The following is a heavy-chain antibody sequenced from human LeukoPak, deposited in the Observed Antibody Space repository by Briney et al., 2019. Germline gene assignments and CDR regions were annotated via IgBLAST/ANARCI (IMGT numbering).Heavy chain of an antibody. CDR3: ARFRSRFGELFCDY. D-gene: IGHD3-10*01. CDR2: INPNSGGT. Sequence: ASVKVPCKASGYTFTGYYMHWVRQAPGQGLEWMGWINPNSGGTNYAQKFQGRVTMTRDTSISTAYMELSRLRSDDTAVYYCARFRSRFGELFCDYWGQGTLVTVSS. V-gene: IGHV1-2*02. CDR1: GYTFTGYY. J-gene: IGHJ4*02.